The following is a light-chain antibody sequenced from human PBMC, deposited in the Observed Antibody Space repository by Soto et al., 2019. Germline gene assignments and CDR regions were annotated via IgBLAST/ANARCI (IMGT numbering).Light chain of an antibody. CDR2: DDN. CDR3: GSWDSSLSAYV. CDR1: NIGGNS. J-gene: IGLJ1*01. Sequence: QSALAQPASVSGSPGQSITISNIGGNSVSWYQQLPGTAPKLLIYDDNKRPSGIPDRFSGSKSGTSATLGITGFQTGDEADYYCGSWDSSLSAYVFGTGTKVTVL. V-gene: IGLV1-51*01.